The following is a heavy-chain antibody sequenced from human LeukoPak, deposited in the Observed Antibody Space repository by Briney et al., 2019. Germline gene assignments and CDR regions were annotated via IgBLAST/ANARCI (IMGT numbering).Heavy chain of an antibody. CDR2: ISWNGGRT. CDR3: ARDYCSGGSCYGGHDY. V-gene: IGHV3-20*04. CDR1: GFTFDDYG. D-gene: IGHD2-15*01. J-gene: IGHJ4*02. Sequence: GGSLRLSCAASGFTFDDYGMSWVRQAPGKGLEWVSGISWNGGRTGYADSVMGRFTISRDSAKNSLYLQMNSLRAEDTAFYYCARDYCSGGSCYGGHDYWGQGTLVTVSS.